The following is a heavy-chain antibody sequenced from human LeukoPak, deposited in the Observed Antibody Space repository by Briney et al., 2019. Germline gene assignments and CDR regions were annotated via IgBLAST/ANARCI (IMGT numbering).Heavy chain of an antibody. CDR2: ISYDGSNK. V-gene: IGHV3-30*18. Sequence: GGSLRLSCAASGFTFSSYGIHWVRQAPGKGLEWVAVISYDGSNKYYADSVKGRFTISRDNSKNTLYLQMNSLRAEDTAVYYCAKVRDSSSWYTTWGQGTMVTVSS. CDR3: AKVRDSSSWYTT. CDR1: GFTFSSYG. J-gene: IGHJ3*01. D-gene: IGHD6-13*01.